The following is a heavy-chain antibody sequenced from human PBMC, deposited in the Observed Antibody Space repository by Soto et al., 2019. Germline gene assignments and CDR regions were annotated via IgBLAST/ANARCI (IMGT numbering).Heavy chain of an antibody. Sequence: GASVKVSCKASGYTFTSYYMHWVRQAPGQGLEWMGIINPSGGSTSYAQKFQGRVTISRDNTKNTLHLEMNGLRVEDTAVYYCAVRGGYTTPFDYWGQGTLVTVSS. J-gene: IGHJ4*02. V-gene: IGHV1-46*01. CDR3: AVRGGYTTPFDY. CDR2: INPSGGST. D-gene: IGHD1-26*01. CDR1: GYTFTSYY.